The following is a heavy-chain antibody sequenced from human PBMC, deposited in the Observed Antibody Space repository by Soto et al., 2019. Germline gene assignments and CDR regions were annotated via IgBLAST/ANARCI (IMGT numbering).Heavy chain of an antibody. V-gene: IGHV1-46*01. J-gene: IGHJ6*02. CDR2: INPSGGST. Sequence: SVKVSCKAAGYTFTSYYMHWVRQAPGQGLEWMGIINPSGGSTSYAQKFQGRVTMTRDTSTSTVYMELSSLRSEDTDVYYCARDKDIVVVPADRLYHPYSSGMHVWGHGPRVTVTS. CDR3: ARDKDIVVVPADRLYHPYSSGMHV. D-gene: IGHD2-2*01. CDR1: GYTFTSYY.